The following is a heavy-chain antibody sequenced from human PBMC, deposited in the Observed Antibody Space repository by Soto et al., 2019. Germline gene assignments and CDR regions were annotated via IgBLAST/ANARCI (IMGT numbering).Heavy chain of an antibody. D-gene: IGHD6-6*01. J-gene: IGHJ6*02. Sequence: SETLSLTCTVSGGSVSISHYYWTWIRQPPGKELEWIGYIYHTGSTNYNPSLKSRVTIAVDTSKNQFSLKLSSVTAADTAVYYCAGDRIAARYHYNGLDVWGQGTTVTVSS. V-gene: IGHV4-61*01. CDR3: AGDRIAARYHYNGLDV. CDR2: IYHTGST. CDR1: GGSVSISHYY.